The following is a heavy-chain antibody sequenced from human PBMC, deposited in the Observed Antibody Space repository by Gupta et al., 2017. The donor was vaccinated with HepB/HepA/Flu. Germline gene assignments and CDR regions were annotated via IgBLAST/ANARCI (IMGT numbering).Heavy chain of an antibody. Sequence: EVQLVQSGAEVKKPGESLKISCKGSGYSFTSYWIGWVRQMPGKGLEWMGIIYPGDSDTRYSPSFQGQVTISADKSISTAYLQWSSLKASDTAMYYCARGKTDCSSTSCYTRPPPSPYYYYYMDVWGKGTTVTVSS. CDR2: IYPGDSDT. V-gene: IGHV5-51*01. D-gene: IGHD2-2*02. J-gene: IGHJ6*03. CDR1: GYSFTSYW. CDR3: ARGKTDCSSTSCYTRPPPSPYYYYYMDV.